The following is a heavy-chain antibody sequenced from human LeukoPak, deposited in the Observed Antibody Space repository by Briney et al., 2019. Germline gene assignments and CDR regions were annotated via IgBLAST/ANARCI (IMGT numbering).Heavy chain of an antibody. CDR3: ARFGVVVPVARGNWFDP. D-gene: IGHD2-2*01. CDR1: NGSISGYY. Sequence: PSETLSLTCTVSNGSISGYYWSWIRQPPGRGLEWIGYIFYSGTTNYNPSLKSRVTISVDTSKNQFSLKLSSVTAADTAVYYCARFGVVVPVARGNWFDPWGQGTLVTVSS. CDR2: IFYSGTT. V-gene: IGHV4-59*12. J-gene: IGHJ5*02.